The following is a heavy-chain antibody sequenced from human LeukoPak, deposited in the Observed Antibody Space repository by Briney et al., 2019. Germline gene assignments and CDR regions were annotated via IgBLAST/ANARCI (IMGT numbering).Heavy chain of an antibody. V-gene: IGHV1-46*01. CDR3: ASNTGSDSSGYAY. CDR2: INPNGGST. D-gene: IGHD3-22*01. CDR1: GYTFTNYY. J-gene: IGHJ4*02. Sequence: ASVKVSCKASGYTFTNYYIHWVRQAPGQGLEWTGIINPNGGSTSYAQKLQGRVTMTTDTSTSTAYMELRSLRSDDTAVYYCASNTGSDSSGYAYWGQGTLVTVSS.